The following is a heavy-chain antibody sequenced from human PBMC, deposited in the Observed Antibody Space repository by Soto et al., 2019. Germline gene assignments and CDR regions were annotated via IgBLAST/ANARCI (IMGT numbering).Heavy chain of an antibody. Sequence: ASVKVSCKAFGYTFSSYGINWVRQAPGQGLEWMGWISAYNGNRNYAQKLQGRVTMTTDTSTSTAYMELRRLRSDDTAVYYWATHTIFGYHYYYSGMDVWGQGTTVTVSS. CDR1: GYTFSSYG. CDR2: ISAYNGNR. V-gene: IGHV1-18*04. J-gene: IGHJ6*02. CDR3: ATHTIFGYHYYYSGMDV. D-gene: IGHD3-3*01.